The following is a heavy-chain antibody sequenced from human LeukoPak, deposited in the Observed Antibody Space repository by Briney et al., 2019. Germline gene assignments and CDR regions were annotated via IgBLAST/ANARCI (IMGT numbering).Heavy chain of an antibody. CDR2: LYSSVTT. Sequence: SETLSLTCSVSGGSISSYYWSWIRQPPGKGLEWIGYLYSSVTTNYNPSLKSRVPISVDTSKSQFSLELSSVTAADTAMYYCARPYSSGWYGAFLIWGQGTMVTVSS. V-gene: IGHV4-4*09. CDR1: GGSISSYY. CDR3: ARPYSSGWYGAFLI. J-gene: IGHJ3*02. D-gene: IGHD6-19*01.